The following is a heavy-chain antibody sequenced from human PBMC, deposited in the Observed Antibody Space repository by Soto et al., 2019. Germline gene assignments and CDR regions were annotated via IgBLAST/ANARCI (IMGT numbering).Heavy chain of an antibody. J-gene: IGHJ4*02. V-gene: IGHV4-59*08. CDR1: GSSISSYY. CDR3: ARRYGFCFDY. Sequence: LETLSLTCTVSGSSISSYYWSWIRQPPGKGLEWIGYIYYSGSTNYNPSLKSRVTISVDTSKNQFSLKLSSVTAADTAVYYCARRYGFCFDYGGQGTLVTVSS. CDR2: IYYSGST. D-gene: IGHD5-18*01.